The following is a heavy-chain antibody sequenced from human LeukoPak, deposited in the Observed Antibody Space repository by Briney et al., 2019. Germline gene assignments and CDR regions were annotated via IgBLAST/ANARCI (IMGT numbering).Heavy chain of an antibody. J-gene: IGHJ4*02. CDR2: IRVDGSNK. CDR3: AKDLATKGNCGGDCYSFDN. D-gene: IGHD2-21*01. CDR1: RFTFSSYG. Sequence: TGGSLRLSCAASRFTFSSYGMHWVRQAPGKGLEWVAYIRVDGSNKDYADSVKGRFTISRDNSKNTLYLQMNSLRAEDTAVYYCAKDLATKGNCGGDCYSFDNWGQGTLVTVSS. V-gene: IGHV3-30*02.